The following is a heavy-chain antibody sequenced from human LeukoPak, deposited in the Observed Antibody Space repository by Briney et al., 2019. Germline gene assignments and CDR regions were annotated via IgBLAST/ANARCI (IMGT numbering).Heavy chain of an antibody. D-gene: IGHD2-15*01. CDR3: ARDCSGGSCYSDY. V-gene: IGHV1-18*01. J-gene: IGHJ4*02. Sequence: ASVKVSCKASGGTFSSYAISWVRQAPGQGLEWMGWISAYNGNTNYAQKLQGRVTMTTDTPTSTAYMELRSLRSDDTAVYYCARDCSGGSCYSDYWGQGTLVTVSS. CDR2: ISAYNGNT. CDR1: GGTFSSYA.